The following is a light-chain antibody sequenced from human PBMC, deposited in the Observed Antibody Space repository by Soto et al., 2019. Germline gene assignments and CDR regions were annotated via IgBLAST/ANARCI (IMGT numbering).Light chain of an antibody. V-gene: IGLV2-14*01. CDR2: EVS. Sequence: LTQPASVSGSPGQSITISCTGTSSDVGGYNYVSWYQQHPGKAPKLMIYEVSNRPSGVSNRFSGSKSGNTASLTISGLQAEDEADYYCSSYTSSSTLPYVFGTGTKV. CDR1: SSDVGGYNY. J-gene: IGLJ1*01. CDR3: SSYTSSSTLPYV.